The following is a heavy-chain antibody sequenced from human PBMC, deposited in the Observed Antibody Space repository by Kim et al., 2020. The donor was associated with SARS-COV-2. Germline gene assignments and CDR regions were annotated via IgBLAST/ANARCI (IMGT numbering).Heavy chain of an antibody. CDR2: ISSSSSYI. CDR3: ARDLRRELLRTHEGLFDY. V-gene: IGHV3-21*01. J-gene: IGHJ4*02. Sequence: GGSLRLSCAASGFTFSSYSMNWVRQAPGKGLEWVSSISSSSSYIYYADSVKGRFTISRDNAKNSLYLQMNSLRAEDTAVYYCARDLRRELLRTHEGLFDYWGQGTLVTVSS. D-gene: IGHD1-26*01. CDR1: GFTFSSYS.